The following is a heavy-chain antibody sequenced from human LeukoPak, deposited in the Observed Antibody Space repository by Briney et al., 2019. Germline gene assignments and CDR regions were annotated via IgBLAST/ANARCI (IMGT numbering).Heavy chain of an antibody. J-gene: IGHJ4*02. V-gene: IGHV3-23*01. CDR2: ISGSGGST. CDR3: AKEKRISIFGVVLNYFDY. Sequence: GGSLRLSCAASGFTFSSYAMSWVRQAPGKGLEWVSAISGSGGSTYYADSVKGRFTISRDNSKNTLYLQMNSLGADDTAVYYCAKEKRISIFGVVLNYFDYWGQGTLVTVSS. CDR1: GFTFSSYA. D-gene: IGHD3-3*01.